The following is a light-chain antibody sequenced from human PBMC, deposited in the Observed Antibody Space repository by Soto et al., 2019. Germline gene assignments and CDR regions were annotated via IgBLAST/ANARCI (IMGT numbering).Light chain of an antibody. Sequence: QSALTQPASVSGSPGQSITMSCAGASSDVGSYNLVSWYQQYPGKAPKLIIYEGNKRPSGVSNRFSGSGSGKTASLTISGLQAEDAADYYCCSYTGSSTSFGGGTKLTVL. V-gene: IGLV2-23*01. CDR2: EGN. J-gene: IGLJ3*02. CDR1: SSDVGSYNL. CDR3: CSYTGSSTS.